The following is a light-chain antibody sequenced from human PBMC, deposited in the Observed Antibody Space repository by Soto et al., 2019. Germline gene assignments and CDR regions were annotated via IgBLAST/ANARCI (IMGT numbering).Light chain of an antibody. CDR2: QAS. V-gene: IGKV1-5*03. Sequence: DIPMTQSPSTLSASVEDTVTITWVPIQPISTWLAWYQQKTAKAPTLLIYQASTLESGVTPRFSGTGSGTAFSLPISSLQPEDFATYYCQQFKNYPLTFGGGTKVDI. J-gene: IGKJ4*01. CDR3: QQFKNYPLT. CDR1: QPISTW.